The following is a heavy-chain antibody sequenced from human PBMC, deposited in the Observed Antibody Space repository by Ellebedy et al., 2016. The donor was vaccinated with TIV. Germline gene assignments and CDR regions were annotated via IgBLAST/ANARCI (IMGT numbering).Heavy chain of an antibody. CDR1: GGSISSYY. CDR3: ARDNVHVEPSIGYWYFDL. CDR2: IYYSGST. D-gene: IGHD3-3*02. Sequence: MPSETLSLTFTVSGGSISSYYWSWIRQPPGKGLEWIGYIYYSGSTNYNPSLKSRVTISVDTSKNQFSLKLSSVTAADTAVYYCARDNVHVEPSIGYWYFDLWGRGTLVTVSS. J-gene: IGHJ2*01. V-gene: IGHV4-59*01.